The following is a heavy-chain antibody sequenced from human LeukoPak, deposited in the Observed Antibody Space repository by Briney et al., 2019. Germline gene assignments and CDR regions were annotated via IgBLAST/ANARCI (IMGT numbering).Heavy chain of an antibody. V-gene: IGHV1-2*02. D-gene: IGHD3-10*01. Sequence: GASVTVSCKASGYXFTNYFLHWLRQAPGQGLEWMGYINSNSGGTHYAQKFQGRVTMTRDTSINTAYMELSRLRSDDTAVYYCARDSFGHDNDFDYWGQGTLVTVSS. CDR2: INSNSGGT. CDR1: GYXFTNYF. J-gene: IGHJ4*02. CDR3: ARDSFGHDNDFDY.